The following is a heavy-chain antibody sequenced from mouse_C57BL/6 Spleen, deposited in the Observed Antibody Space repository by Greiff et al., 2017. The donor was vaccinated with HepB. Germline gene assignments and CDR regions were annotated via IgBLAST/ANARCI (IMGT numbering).Heavy chain of an antibody. CDR1: GYSFTGYY. J-gene: IGHJ4*01. CDR2: INPSTGGT. V-gene: IGHV1-42*01. D-gene: IGHD2-1*01. Sequence: EVQLQQSGPELVKPGASVKISCKASGYSFTGYYMNWVKQSPEKSLEWIGEINPSTGGTTYNQKFKAKATLTVDKSSSTAYMQLKSLTSEDSAVYYCARGVLTTYYYAMDYWGQGTSVTVSS. CDR3: ARGVLTTYYYAMDY.